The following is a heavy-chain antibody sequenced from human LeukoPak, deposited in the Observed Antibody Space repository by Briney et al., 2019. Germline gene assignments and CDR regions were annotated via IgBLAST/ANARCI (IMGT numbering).Heavy chain of an antibody. CDR2: IYYSGST. J-gene: IGHJ6*02. CDR3: ARYSGSYWDYYYGMDV. V-gene: IGHV4-59*01. CDR1: GGSISSYY. D-gene: IGHD1-26*01. Sequence: PSETLSLTCTVSGGSISSYYWSWIRQPPGKGLEWIGYIYYSGSTNYNPSLKSRVTISVDTSKNQFSLKLSFVTAADTAVYYCARYSGSYWDYYYGMDVWGQGTTVTVSS.